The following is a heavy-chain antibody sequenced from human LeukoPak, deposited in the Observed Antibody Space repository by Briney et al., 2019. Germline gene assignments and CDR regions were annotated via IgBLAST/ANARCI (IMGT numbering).Heavy chain of an antibody. V-gene: IGHV3-30*02. D-gene: IGHD3-22*01. J-gene: IGHJ4*02. CDR2: IRYDGSNK. CDR1: GFTFSSYG. Sequence: PGGSLRLSCAASGFTFSSYGMHWVHQAPGKGLEWVAFIRYDGSNKYYADSVKGRVTISRDNSKNTLYLQMNSLRAEDTAVYYCAKDSTHYRVWDDYDSTGLTYWGQGTLVTVSS. CDR3: AKDSTHYRVWDDYDSTGLTY.